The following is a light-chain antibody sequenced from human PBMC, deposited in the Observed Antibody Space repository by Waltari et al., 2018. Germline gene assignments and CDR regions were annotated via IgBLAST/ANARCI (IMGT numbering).Light chain of an antibody. J-gene: IGLJ7*01. CDR3: GTWDSSLSGAV. CDR2: EDS. V-gene: IGLV1-51*02. CDR1: SSNIGNNY. Sequence: QSVLTQPPSVSAAPGQWVTISCSGGSSNIGNNYVSWYRQFPGTAPKPLIYEDSERPSGIPGRFSGTKSGTSATLDITGLQAGDEADYYCGTWDSSLSGAVFGGGTHLTVL.